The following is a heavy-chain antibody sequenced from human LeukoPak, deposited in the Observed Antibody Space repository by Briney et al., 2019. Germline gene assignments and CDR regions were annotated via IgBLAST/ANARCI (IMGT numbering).Heavy chain of an antibody. Sequence: PSETLSLTCTVSGGSISSSSYYWGWIRQPPGKGLEWIGSIYYSGSTYYNPSLKSRVTISVDTSKNQFSLKLSSVTAADTAVYYCARDGRGVGATYYWGQGTLVTVSS. CDR3: ARDGRGVGATYY. CDR1: GGSISSSSYY. V-gene: IGHV4-39*07. J-gene: IGHJ4*02. D-gene: IGHD1-26*01. CDR2: IYYSGST.